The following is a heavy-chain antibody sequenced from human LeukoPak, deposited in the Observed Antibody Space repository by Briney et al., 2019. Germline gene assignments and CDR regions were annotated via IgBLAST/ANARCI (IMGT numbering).Heavy chain of an antibody. CDR2: INPNSGGT. Sequence: GASVKVSCKACGYTFTDYYMHWVRQAPGQGLEWLGWINPNSGGTKYAQKFQGGVTMTRDTSISTAYMELSRLRSDDTAVYFCARDPSYPRGYYVDYWGQGTLVTVSS. J-gene: IGHJ4*02. CDR3: ARDPSYPRGYYVDY. V-gene: IGHV1-2*02. D-gene: IGHD2-2*01. CDR1: GYTFTDYY.